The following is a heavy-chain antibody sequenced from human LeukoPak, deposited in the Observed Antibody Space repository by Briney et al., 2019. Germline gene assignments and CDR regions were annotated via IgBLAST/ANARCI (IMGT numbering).Heavy chain of an antibody. CDR2: INAGNGNT. CDR1: GYTFTSYA. D-gene: IGHD6-19*01. CDR3: ARSGLSSGWSLDY. J-gene: IGHJ4*02. V-gene: IGHV1-3*01. Sequence: ASVKVSCKASGYTFTSYAMHWVRQAPGQRLEWMGWINAGNGNTKYSQKFQGRVTITRDTSAGTAYMELSSLRSEDTAVYYCARSGLSSGWSLDYWGQGTLVTVSS.